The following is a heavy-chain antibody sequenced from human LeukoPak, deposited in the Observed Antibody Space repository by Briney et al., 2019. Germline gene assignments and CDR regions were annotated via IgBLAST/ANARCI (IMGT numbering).Heavy chain of an antibody. D-gene: IGHD6-13*01. CDR3: AKDPYSSSWHPFDTTYYYYGMDV. CDR2: ISYDGSNK. J-gene: IGHJ6*02. Sequence: GGSLRLSCAASGFTFSSYGMHWVRQAPGKGLEWVAVISYDGSNKYYADSVKGRFTISRDNSKNTLYLQMNSLRAEDTAVYYCAKDPYSSSWHPFDTTYYYYGMDVWGQGTTVTVSS. CDR1: GFTFSSYG. V-gene: IGHV3-30*18.